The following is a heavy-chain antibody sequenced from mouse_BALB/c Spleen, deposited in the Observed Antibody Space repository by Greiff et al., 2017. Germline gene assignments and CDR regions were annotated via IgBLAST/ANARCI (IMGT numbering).Heavy chain of an antibody. V-gene: IGHV3-8*02. J-gene: IGHJ3*01. Sequence: DVKLQESGPSLVKPSQTLSLTCSVTGDSITSGYWNWIRKFPGNKLEYMGYISYSGSTYYNPSLKSRISITRDTSKNQYYLQLNSVTTEDTATYCGAGVYDGNYDAWFAYWGRGTLVAVSA. CDR1: GDSITSGY. D-gene: IGHD2-3*01. CDR2: ISYSGST. CDR3: AGVYDGNYDAWFAY.